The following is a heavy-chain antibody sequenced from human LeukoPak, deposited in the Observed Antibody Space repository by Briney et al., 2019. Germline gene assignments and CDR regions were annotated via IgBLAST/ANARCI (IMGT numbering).Heavy chain of an antibody. V-gene: IGHV4-4*07. CDR1: DDSISGYY. Sequence: SETLSLTCTVSDDSISGYYWSWIRQPAGKGLEWIGRIYTSGSTNYNPSLKSRVTMSVDTSKNQFSLKLSSVTAADTAVYYCARDRMMGAYDAFDIWGQGTMVTVSS. D-gene: IGHD1-26*01. J-gene: IGHJ3*02. CDR2: IYTSGST. CDR3: ARDRMMGAYDAFDI.